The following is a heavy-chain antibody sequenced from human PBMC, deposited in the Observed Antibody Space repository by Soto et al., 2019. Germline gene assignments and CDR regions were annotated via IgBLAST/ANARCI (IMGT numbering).Heavy chain of an antibody. Sequence: QVQLVESGGGVVQPGRSLRLSCAASGFTFSSCGMHWVRQAPGKGLEWVAVISNDGSNKYYADSVKGRFTISRDNSKNTLYLQMNSLRAEDTAVYYCAKEWVYDSSGWSFDYWGLGTLVTVSS. J-gene: IGHJ4*02. D-gene: IGHD3-22*01. CDR2: ISNDGSNK. CDR3: AKEWVYDSSGWSFDY. CDR1: GFTFSSCG. V-gene: IGHV3-30*18.